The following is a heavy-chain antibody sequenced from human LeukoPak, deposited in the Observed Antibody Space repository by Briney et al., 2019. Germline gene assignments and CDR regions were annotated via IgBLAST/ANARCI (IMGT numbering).Heavy chain of an antibody. CDR2: ISGSGGST. J-gene: IGHJ4*02. CDR3: ARDLWGHASGSYLDY. V-gene: IGHV3-23*01. Sequence: GGSLRLSCAASGFTFSSYAMSWVRQAPGKGLEWVSAISGSGGSTYFADSVKGRFTISRDNSKNTVYLQMNSLRAEDTAVYYCARDLWGHASGSYLDYWGQGTLVTVSS. CDR1: GFTFSSYA. D-gene: IGHD3-10*01.